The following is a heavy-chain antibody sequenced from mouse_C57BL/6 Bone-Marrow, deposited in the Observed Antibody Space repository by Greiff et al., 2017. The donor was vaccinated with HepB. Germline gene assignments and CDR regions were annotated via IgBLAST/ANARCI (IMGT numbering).Heavy chain of an antibody. CDR2: IRNKANNHAT. J-gene: IGHJ3*01. CDR3: TVDYDDGFAY. V-gene: IGHV6-6*01. D-gene: IGHD2-4*01. Sequence: EVQLQESGGGLVQPGGSMKLSCAASGFTFSDAWMDWVRQSPEKGLEWVAEIRNKANNHATYYAESVKGRFTISRDDSKSSVYLQMNGLRAGDAGMYYCTVDYDDGFAYWGQGTLVTVSA. CDR1: GFTFSDAW.